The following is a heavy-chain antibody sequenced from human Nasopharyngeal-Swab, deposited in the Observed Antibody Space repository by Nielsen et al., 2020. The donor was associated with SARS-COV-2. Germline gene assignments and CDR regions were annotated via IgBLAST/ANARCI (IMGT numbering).Heavy chain of an antibody. V-gene: IGHV1-69*04. D-gene: IGHD2-15*01. CDR1: GGTFSSYA. CDR3: AREYCSGGSCYGNYGMDV. CDR2: IIPILGIA. J-gene: IGHJ6*02. Sequence: SVKVSCKASGGTFSSYAISWVRQAPGQGLEWMGRIIPILGIANYAQKFQGRVTITADKSTSTAYMELSSLRSEDTAVYYCAREYCSGGSCYGNYGMDVWGQRTTVTVSS.